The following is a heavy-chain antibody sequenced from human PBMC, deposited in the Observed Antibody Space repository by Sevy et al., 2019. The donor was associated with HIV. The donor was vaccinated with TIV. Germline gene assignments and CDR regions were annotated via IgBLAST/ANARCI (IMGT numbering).Heavy chain of an antibody. CDR2: IRHSGTT. Sequence: SETLSLTCTVSGASISSTGYYWGWIRQPPGKGLDWIASIRHSGTTFYNLSLKSRVTISAGTSKNQFSLMLNSVTAADTAIFYCSGPLLTYNGGWRYLDFWGQGTGVTVSS. J-gene: IGHJ4*02. V-gene: IGHV4-39*01. CDR3: SGPLLTYNGGWRYLDF. D-gene: IGHD6-19*01. CDR1: GASISSTGYY.